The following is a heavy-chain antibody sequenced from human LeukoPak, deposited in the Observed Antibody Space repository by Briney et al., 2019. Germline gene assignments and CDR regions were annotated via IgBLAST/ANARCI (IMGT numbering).Heavy chain of an antibody. J-gene: IGHJ3*02. CDR3: ASYCSSTSCYSASFDI. Sequence: PSQTLSLTCTVSGGSISSGSYYWSWIRQPAGKGLEWIGRIYTSGSTNYNPSLKSRVTISVDTSKNQFSLKLSSVTAADTAVYYCASYCSSTSCYSASFDIWGQGTMVNVSS. CDR2: IYTSGST. CDR1: GGSISSGSYY. V-gene: IGHV4-61*02. D-gene: IGHD2-2*01.